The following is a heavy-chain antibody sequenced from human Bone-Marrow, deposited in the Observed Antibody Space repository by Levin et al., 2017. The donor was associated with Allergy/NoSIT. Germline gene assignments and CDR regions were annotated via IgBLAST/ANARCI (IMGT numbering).Heavy chain of an antibody. CDR3: ARKMGPTPAFDL. CDR2: VYPGDSDT. CDR1: GYSFSSQW. Sequence: GESLKISCQGSGYSFSSQWIAWVRQKPGKGLEWMGIVYPGDSDTVYSPSFEGQVTFSADKSTNTAHLPWSSLKASDTAMYFCARKMGPTPAFDLWGQGTMVTVSS. D-gene: IGHD1-26*01. J-gene: IGHJ3*01. V-gene: IGHV5-51*01.